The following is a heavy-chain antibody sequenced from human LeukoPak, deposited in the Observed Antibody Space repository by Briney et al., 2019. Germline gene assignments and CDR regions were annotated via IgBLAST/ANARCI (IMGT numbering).Heavy chain of an antibody. Sequence: GGSLRLSCEASGFTFSRYSMAWVRQAPGKGLEWVSIISDDSSDTHYSDSLKGRSTISRDNSWKTLSLQMNSLRVEDTAVYYCARGQTSTTRHFDYWGQGTVVTVSS. J-gene: IGHJ4*02. CDR3: ARGQTSTTRHFDY. V-gene: IGHV3-23*01. CDR2: ISDDSSDT. D-gene: IGHD1-1*01. CDR1: GFTFSRYS.